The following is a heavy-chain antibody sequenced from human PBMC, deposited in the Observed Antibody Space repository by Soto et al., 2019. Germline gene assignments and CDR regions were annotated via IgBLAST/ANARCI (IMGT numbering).Heavy chain of an antibody. Sequence: EVQLVESGGGLVQPGGSLRLSCAASGFYFTNSWMTWVRQTPERGLEWVANIKPDGSEQYYLDSVKGRITISRDNAKQSLFLQMNSLRVEDTAVYYCAXGGXWYLESWGPGTLVTVSS. CDR3: AXGGXWYLES. V-gene: IGHV3-7*01. CDR1: GFYFTNSW. D-gene: IGHD6-13*01. J-gene: IGHJ5*02. CDR2: IKPDGSEQ.